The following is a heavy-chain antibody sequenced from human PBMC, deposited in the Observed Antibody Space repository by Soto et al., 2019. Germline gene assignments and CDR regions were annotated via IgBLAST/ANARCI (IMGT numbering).Heavy chain of an antibody. Sequence: SETLSLTCTVYGGSISSGDYYWSWIRQPPGKGLEWIGYIYYSGSTYYNPSLKSRVTLSVDTSKNQFSLKLSPVTAADTAVYYCARAGYYGLFYFDYWGQGTLVTVSS. D-gene: IGHD4-17*01. CDR2: IYYSGST. CDR1: GGSISSGDYY. J-gene: IGHJ4*02. V-gene: IGHV4-30-4*01. CDR3: ARAGYYGLFYFDY.